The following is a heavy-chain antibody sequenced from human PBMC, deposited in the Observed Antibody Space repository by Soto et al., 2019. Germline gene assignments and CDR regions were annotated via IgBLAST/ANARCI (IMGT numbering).Heavy chain of an antibody. D-gene: IGHD2-15*01. J-gene: IGHJ4*02. CDR2: ISYSGST. CDR3: ARADPDASVGY. Sequence: SETLSLTCTVSGASISGFYWSWIRKSPGRGLEWIGYISYSGSTYYNPSLKSRVTISADTSKNQFSLRMNSMIAADTAVYYCARADPDASVGYWGQGTLVTVSS. CDR1: GASISGFY. V-gene: IGHV4-59*01.